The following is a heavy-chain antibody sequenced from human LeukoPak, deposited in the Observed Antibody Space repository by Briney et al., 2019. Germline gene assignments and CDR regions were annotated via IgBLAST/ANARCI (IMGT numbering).Heavy chain of an antibody. CDR3: AREIWFGGSPYLGY. J-gene: IGHJ4*02. D-gene: IGHD3-10*01. CDR1: GFTFSSYA. CDR2: ISYDGSNK. Sequence: GGSLRLSCAASGFTFSSYAMHWVRQAPGKGLEWVAVISYDGSNKYYADSVKGRFTISRDNSKNTLYLQMNSLRAEDTAVYYCAREIWFGGSPYLGYWGQGTLVTVSS. V-gene: IGHV3-30*04.